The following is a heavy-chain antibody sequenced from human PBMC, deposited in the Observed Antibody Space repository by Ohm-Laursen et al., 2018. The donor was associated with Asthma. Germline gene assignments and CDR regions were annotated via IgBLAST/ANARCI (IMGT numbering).Heavy chain of an antibody. CDR1: GYSFSLYS. J-gene: IGHJ1*01. D-gene: IGHD1-26*01. V-gene: IGHV3-21*01. CDR3: ARLGPEWELPGREYSLHH. Sequence: SLRLSCTASGYSFSLYSIHWTRQAPGKGLQWVASISTASTFIYYADSVRGRFTTSRDNAKILVYLQMDSLRVDDTALYYCARLGPEWELPGREYSLHHWGQGTQVTVSS. CDR2: ISTASTFI.